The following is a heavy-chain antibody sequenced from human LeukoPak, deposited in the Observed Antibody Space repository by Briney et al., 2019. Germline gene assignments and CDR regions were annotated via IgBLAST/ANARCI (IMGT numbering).Heavy chain of an antibody. CDR1: GFTFSTSG. J-gene: IGHJ3*02. CDR3: AKDPPYYYDSSGYGGGAFDI. CDR2: ISGSSGNT. Sequence: TGGSLRLSCAASGFTFSTSGMSWVRQAPGKGLEWVSAISGSSGNTYYADSVKGRFTISRDNSKNTLYVQMNSLRAEDTAVYYCAKDPPYYYDSSGYGGGAFDIWGQGTMVTVSS. V-gene: IGHV3-23*01. D-gene: IGHD3-22*01.